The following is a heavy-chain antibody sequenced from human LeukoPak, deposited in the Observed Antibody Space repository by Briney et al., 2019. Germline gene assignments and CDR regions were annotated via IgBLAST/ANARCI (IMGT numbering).Heavy chain of an antibody. D-gene: IGHD3-22*01. Sequence: GGSLRLSCEASGFTFGDYWMTWVRQAPGKGLEGVANIKQDGSENHYVDSVKGRFTISRDNAKNSLYLQMNSLRAEDTAVYYCAKDLDSSGSHYVVDNWGQGTLVTVSS. CDR3: AKDLDSSGSHYVVDN. V-gene: IGHV3-7*05. CDR1: GFTFGDYW. J-gene: IGHJ4*02. CDR2: IKQDGSEN.